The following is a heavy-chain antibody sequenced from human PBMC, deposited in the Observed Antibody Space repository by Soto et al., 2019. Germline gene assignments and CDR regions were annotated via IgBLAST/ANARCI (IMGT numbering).Heavy chain of an antibody. Sequence: QVQLQESGPGLVKPSETLSLTCTVSGGSISSYYWSWIRQPPGKGLEWIVYIYYSGSTNYNPSLKSRVPISVDTSKNRFSLKWSSVTAADTAVYYCASRWGRSFYYWGQGTLVTVSS. CDR2: IYYSGST. CDR3: ASRWGRSFYY. V-gene: IGHV4-59*08. D-gene: IGHD2-15*01. J-gene: IGHJ4*02. CDR1: GGSISSYY.